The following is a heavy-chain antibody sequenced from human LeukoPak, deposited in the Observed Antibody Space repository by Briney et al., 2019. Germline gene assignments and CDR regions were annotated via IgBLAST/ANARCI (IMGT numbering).Heavy chain of an antibody. CDR2: ISYDETNK. V-gene: IGHV3-30-3*01. CDR1: GFTFSSYA. J-gene: IGHJ6*02. D-gene: IGHD2-2*01. CDR3: ARDYCSRTSCLGMDV. Sequence: GGSLRLSCAASGFTFSSYAKHWVRQAPGKGLEWVAAISYDETNKFYADSVKGRFTISRDNSKNTLFLQMDSLRAEDTAVYYCARDYCSRTSCLGMDVWGQGTTVTVSS.